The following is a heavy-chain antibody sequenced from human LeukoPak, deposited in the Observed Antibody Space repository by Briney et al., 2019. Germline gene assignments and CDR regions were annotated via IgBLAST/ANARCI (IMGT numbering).Heavy chain of an antibody. CDR2: IRGKADNYAT. CDR1: GFTFSGSP. Sequence: GGSLILSCAASGFTFSGSPILWVRQASGKGLEWVGRIRGKADNYATAYAASVQGRCTISRDDSQNTAYLQLNSLKTEDTAVYYCTQNDYWGQGALVTVSS. CDR3: TQNDY. V-gene: IGHV3-73*01. J-gene: IGHJ4*02.